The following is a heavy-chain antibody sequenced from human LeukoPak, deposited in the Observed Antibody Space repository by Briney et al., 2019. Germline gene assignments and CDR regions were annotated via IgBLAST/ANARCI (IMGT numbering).Heavy chain of an antibody. CDR3: ASRGSGSYQLDY. D-gene: IGHD3-10*01. V-gene: IGHV1-69*04. CDR2: IIPILGIA. CDR1: GGTFSSYA. Sequence: SVKVSCKASGGTFSSYAISWVRQAPGQGLEWMGRIIPILGIANYAQKFRGRVTITADKSTSTAYVELSSLRSEDTAVYYCASRGSGSYQLDYWGQGTLVTVSS. J-gene: IGHJ4*02.